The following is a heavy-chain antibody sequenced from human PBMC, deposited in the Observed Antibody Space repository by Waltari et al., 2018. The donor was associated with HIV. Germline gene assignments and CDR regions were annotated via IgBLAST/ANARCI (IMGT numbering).Heavy chain of an antibody. CDR3: GTDAVEVPLDTAY. J-gene: IGHJ4*02. CDR2: IESKNDGGTS. V-gene: IGHV3-15*04. Sequence: EVHLVESGGGLVKPGGSLRVSCTVSGFTFINAWMSWVRQAPGKGLEGLGRIESKNDGGTSEYAAPVKDRFTTLRDDSKHALYLEMRSLKIEDTGIYYCGTDAVEVPLDTAYWGQGTLVTVSS. D-gene: IGHD2-21*01. CDR1: GFTFINAW.